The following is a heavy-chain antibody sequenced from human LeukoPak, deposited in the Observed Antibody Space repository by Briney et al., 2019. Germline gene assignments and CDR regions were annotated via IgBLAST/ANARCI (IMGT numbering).Heavy chain of an antibody. CDR1: GGSISSGSYY. CDR3: ARGPRQYYDSSGYYYGPRMSGYYYYMDV. CDR2: IYTSGST. D-gene: IGHD3-22*01. V-gene: IGHV4-61*02. J-gene: IGHJ6*03. Sequence: PSETLSLTCTVSGGSISSGSYYWSWIRQPAGKGLEWIGRIYTSGSTNYNPSLKSRVTISVDTSKNQFSLKLSSVTAADTAVYYCARGPRQYYDSSGYYYGPRMSGYYYYMDVWGKGTTVTVSS.